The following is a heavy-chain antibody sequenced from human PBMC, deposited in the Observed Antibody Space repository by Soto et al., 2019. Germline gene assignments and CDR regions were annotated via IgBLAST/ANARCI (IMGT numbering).Heavy chain of an antibody. J-gene: IGHJ5*02. CDR3: ARSAFP. Sequence: WTWIRQHPGKGLEWIGYIYYSGSTYYNPSLKSRVTISVDTSKNQFSLKLSSVTAADTAVYYCARSAFPWGQGTLVTVSS. CDR2: IYYSGST. V-gene: IGHV4-31*02.